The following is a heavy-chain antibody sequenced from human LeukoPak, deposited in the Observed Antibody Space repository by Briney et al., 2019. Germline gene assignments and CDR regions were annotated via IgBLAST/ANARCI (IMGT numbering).Heavy chain of an antibody. V-gene: IGHV4-38-2*02. CDR3: ARHKSLGY. CDR1: GYSISSGYY. CDR2: IYHSGST. J-gene: IGHJ4*02. Sequence: PSETLSLTCTVSGYSISSGYYWGWIRQPPGKGLEWIGSIYHSGSTYYDPSLKSRVTISVDTSKNQFSLKLSSVTAADTAVYYCARHKSLGYWGQGTLVTVSS.